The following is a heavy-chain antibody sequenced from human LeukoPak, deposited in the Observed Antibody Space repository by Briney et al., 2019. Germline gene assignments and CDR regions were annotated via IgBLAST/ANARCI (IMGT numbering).Heavy chain of an antibody. CDR1: GGSISSYY. CDR2: IYYSGST. V-gene: IGHV4-59*01. Sequence: PLETLSLTCTVSGGSISSYYWSWIRQPPGKGLEWIGYIYYSGSTNYNPSLKSRVTISVDTSKNQFSLKLSSVTAADTAVYYCARDRYGSGSYYRSAGWFDPWGQGTLVTVSS. D-gene: IGHD3-10*01. J-gene: IGHJ5*02. CDR3: ARDRYGSGSYYRSAGWFDP.